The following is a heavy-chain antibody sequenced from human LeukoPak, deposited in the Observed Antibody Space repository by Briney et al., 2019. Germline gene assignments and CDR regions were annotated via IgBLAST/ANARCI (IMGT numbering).Heavy chain of an antibody. Sequence: ASVKVSCKASGHTFTSYGISWVRQAPGQGLEGMGWISAYNGNTNYAQKLQGRVNMTTDTSTSTAYMELRSLRSDDTDVYYCARDENVLRYFVFDYWGQGTLVTVSS. D-gene: IGHD3-9*01. CDR1: GHTFTSYG. CDR3: ARDENVLRYFVFDY. J-gene: IGHJ4*02. V-gene: IGHV1-18*01. CDR2: ISAYNGNT.